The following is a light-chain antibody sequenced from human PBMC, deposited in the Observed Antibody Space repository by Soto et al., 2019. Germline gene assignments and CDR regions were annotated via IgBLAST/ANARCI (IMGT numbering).Light chain of an antibody. J-gene: IGKJ1*01. CDR1: QSVSSN. Sequence: IVMTQSPATLSFSPCEIATLSCIASQSVSSNLAWYQQKPGQAPRLLIYGASSRATGIPDRFSGSGSGTGFTLTISRLEPEDYAVYYCQQYGHSLWTFGQGTKVDI. CDR2: GAS. V-gene: IGKV3-20*01. CDR3: QQYGHSLWT.